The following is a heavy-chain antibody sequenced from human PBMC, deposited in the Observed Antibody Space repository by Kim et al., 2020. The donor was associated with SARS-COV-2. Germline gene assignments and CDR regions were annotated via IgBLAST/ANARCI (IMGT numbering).Heavy chain of an antibody. Sequence: GGSLRLSCAASGVTFRSYGMHWVRQAPGKGLEWVAVISWDGSHQYYADSVRGRFTISRDSSNNILYLQMNSLRPEDTALYYCAKDIARPGRYYAMDVWGQGTTVTVSS. J-gene: IGHJ6*02. CDR3: AKDIARPGRYYAMDV. CDR1: GVTFRSYG. D-gene: IGHD2-15*01. V-gene: IGHV3-30*18. CDR2: ISWDGSHQ.